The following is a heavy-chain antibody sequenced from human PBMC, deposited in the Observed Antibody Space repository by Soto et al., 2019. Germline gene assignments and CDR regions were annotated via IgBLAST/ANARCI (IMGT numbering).Heavy chain of an antibody. J-gene: IGHJ5*02. CDR2: VWYDRST. CDR3: ARLTWADYARIFDP. V-gene: IGHV4-61*08. CDR1: GGSISSGGYS. Sequence: SETLSLTCAVSGGSISSGGYSWSRPRQPPGKGLEWIGYVWYDRSTNYNPSLKSRVTISLDTSKNQFSLKLSSVTAADTAVYYCARLTWADYARIFDPWGQGTLVTVSS. D-gene: IGHD4-17*01.